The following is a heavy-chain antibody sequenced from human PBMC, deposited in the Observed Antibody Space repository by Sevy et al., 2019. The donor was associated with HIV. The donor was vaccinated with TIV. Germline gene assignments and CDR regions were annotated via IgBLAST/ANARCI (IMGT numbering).Heavy chain of an antibody. J-gene: IGHJ1*01. V-gene: IGHV4-39*01. CDR2: IYYSGST. D-gene: IGHD6-13*01. CDR3: ARQGEQQLVRLYFQH. CDR1: GGAISSSSYY. Sequence: SETLSLTRTVSGGAISSSSYYWGWIRQPPGKGLEWIGSIYYSGSTSYNPSLKSRVTISVDTSKNQFSLKLSSVTAADTAVYYCARQGEQQLVRLYFQHWGQGTLVTVSS.